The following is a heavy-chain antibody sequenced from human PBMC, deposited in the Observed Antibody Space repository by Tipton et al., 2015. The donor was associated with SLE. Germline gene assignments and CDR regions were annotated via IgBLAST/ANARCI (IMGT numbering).Heavy chain of an antibody. V-gene: IGHV4-30-2*01. J-gene: IGHJ4*02. D-gene: IGHD6-19*01. Sequence: TLSLTCAVSGDSIGSGDYSWSWVRQTPGKGLEWIGYIYHTGSTYYNPSLKSRVTMSLDRSKNQFSLKLSSVTAADTAVYYCAKSNSVRSAWYAAGVYWGQGTLVTVSS. CDR3: AKSNSVRSAWYAAGVY. CDR2: IYHTGST. CDR1: GDSIGSGDYS.